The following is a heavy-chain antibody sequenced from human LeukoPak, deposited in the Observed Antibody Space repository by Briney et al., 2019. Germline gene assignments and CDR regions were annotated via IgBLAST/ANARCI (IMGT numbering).Heavy chain of an antibody. CDR2: INPNSGGT. V-gene: IGHV1-2*02. CDR3: AREKGVYGGNSNYYYGMDV. D-gene: IGHD4-23*01. Sequence: ASVKVSCKASGYTFTGYYMHWVRQAPGQGLEWMGWINPNSGGTNYAQKFQGRVTMTRDTPISTAYMELSRLRSDDTAVYYCAREKGVYGGNSNYYYGMDVWGQGTTVTVSS. J-gene: IGHJ6*02. CDR1: GYTFTGYY.